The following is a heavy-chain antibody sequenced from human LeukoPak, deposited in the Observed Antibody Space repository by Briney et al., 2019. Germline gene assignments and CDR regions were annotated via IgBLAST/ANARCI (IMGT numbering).Heavy chain of an antibody. V-gene: IGHV3-23*01. D-gene: IGHD6-19*01. Sequence: GGSLRLSCGASGFPFSSFAMSWVRQAPGRGLEWVSGISGSGGSTYYADSVKGRFTISRDNSKKPLFLQINRLRAEDQALYYCAKDLDSRGYSSGWGGTDVWGQGTTVTVSS. CDR3: AKDLDSRGYSSGWGGTDV. J-gene: IGHJ6*02. CDR1: GFPFSSFA. CDR2: ISGSGGST.